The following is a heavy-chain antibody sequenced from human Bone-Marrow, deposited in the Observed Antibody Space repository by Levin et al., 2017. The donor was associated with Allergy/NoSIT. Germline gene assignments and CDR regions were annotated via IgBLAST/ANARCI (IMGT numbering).Heavy chain of an antibody. Sequence: PGGSLRLSCAASGFSFRTYAMHWVRQAPGKGLEWLAHISYDGGNIYYTDSVKGRFTISRDNSMNTLYLQMDGLRAEDTAIYYCAKEGSGASRMYNYYGMDVWGQGTTVTVSS. CDR1: GFSFRTYA. CDR2: ISYDGGNI. J-gene: IGHJ6*02. D-gene: IGHD3-3*01. V-gene: IGHV3-30*18. CDR3: AKEGSGASRMYNYYGMDV.